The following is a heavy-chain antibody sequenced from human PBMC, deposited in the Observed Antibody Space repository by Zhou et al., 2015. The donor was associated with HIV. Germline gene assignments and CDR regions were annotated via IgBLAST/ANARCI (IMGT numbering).Heavy chain of an antibody. J-gene: IGHJ5*02. CDR1: GGTFSSYA. D-gene: IGHD4-17*01. V-gene: IGHV1-69*12. CDR2: IIPIFGTA. Sequence: QVQLVQSGAEVKKPGSSVKVSCKASGGTFSSYAISWVRQAPGQGLEWMGGIIPIFGTANYAQKFQGRVTITADESTSTAYMELSSLRSEDTAVYYCARGWGTNDYGDYVPQSGRGFDPWGQGTLVTVSS. CDR3: ARGWGTNDYGDYVPQSGRGFDP.